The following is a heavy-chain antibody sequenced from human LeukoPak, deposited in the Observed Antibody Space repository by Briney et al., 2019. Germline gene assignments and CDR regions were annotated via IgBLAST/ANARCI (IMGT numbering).Heavy chain of an antibody. J-gene: IGHJ4*02. CDR1: GGSITSYY. CDR3: ARWSSSWYSFDY. D-gene: IGHD6-13*01. CDR2: TSYSGST. V-gene: IGHV4-59*01. Sequence: TPSETLSLTCTVSGGSITSYYWNWIPQPPGKVLEWIGYTSYSGSTNYNPSLKSRATLSVDTSKNQLSLRLSSLTAADTAVYYCARWSSSWYSFDYWGQGALVTVSS.